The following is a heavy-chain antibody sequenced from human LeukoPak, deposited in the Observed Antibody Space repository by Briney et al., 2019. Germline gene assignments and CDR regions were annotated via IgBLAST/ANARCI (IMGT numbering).Heavy chain of an antibody. CDR2: MNGDGSTI. Sequence: GGSLRLSCAGSGFTFSSSWIHWVRQGPGKGLVWVARMNGDGSTINYADFVKGRFTISRDNAKNTVYLQMSSLRDEDTAIYYCARAGNFRFDYWGQGTLVTVSS. J-gene: IGHJ4*02. D-gene: IGHD1-7*01. CDR3: ARAGNFRFDY. V-gene: IGHV3-74*01. CDR1: GFTFSSSW.